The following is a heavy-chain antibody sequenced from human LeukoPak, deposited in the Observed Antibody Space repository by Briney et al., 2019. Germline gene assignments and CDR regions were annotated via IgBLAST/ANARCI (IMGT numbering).Heavy chain of an antibody. CDR3: AKTFDSSGYYPFDY. CDR2: ISGSGGST. D-gene: IGHD3-22*01. CDR1: GFTFSSYA. V-gene: IGHV3-23*01. Sequence: GGSLRLSCAASGFTFSSYAVSWVRQAPGKGLEWVSAISGSGGSTYYADSVKGRFTISRDNSKNTLYLQMNSLRAEDTAVYYCAKTFDSSGYYPFDYWGQGTLVTVSS. J-gene: IGHJ4*02.